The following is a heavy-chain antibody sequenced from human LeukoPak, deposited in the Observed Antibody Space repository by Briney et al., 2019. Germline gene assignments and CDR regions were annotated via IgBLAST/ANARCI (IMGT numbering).Heavy chain of an antibody. Sequence: GGSLRLSRAASGFTYSDYNMNWVRQSPEKGLEWVSSITSGTTYIYYADSVRGLFTLSRDNAKNSLYLQMNSLRAEDTAVYYCAKDAFIAATGSLTYYYYYYMDVWGKGTTVTVSS. J-gene: IGHJ6*03. D-gene: IGHD6-13*01. V-gene: IGHV3-21*01. CDR3: AKDAFIAATGSLTYYYYYYMDV. CDR1: GFTYSDYN. CDR2: ITSGTTYI.